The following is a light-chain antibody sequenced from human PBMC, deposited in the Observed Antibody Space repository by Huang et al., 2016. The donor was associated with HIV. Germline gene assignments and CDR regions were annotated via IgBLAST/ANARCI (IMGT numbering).Light chain of an antibody. J-gene: IGKJ5*01. V-gene: IGKV3-15*01. CDR2: DAS. CDR3: QQYNDWPPIT. CDR1: ESVSRS. Sequence: EIVMTQSPDTLSVFPGERVTLSFRASESVSRSLAWDQQKSGQPPRLLIYDASTRATGIPARFSGSGSGTEFTLTINSLLSEDFAVYYCQQYNDWPPITFGQGTRLDMK.